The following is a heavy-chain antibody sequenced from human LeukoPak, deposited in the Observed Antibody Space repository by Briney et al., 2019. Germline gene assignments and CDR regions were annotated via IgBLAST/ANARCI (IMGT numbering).Heavy chain of an antibody. J-gene: IGHJ3*01. CDR1: GASISTYY. D-gene: IGHD1-26*01. V-gene: IGHV4-59*08. Sequence: SETLSLTCTVSGASISTYYWSWLRQPPGKGLEWIGYVYNSGNTYYNPSLNSRASISEDTSKNQLSLKVNSVTAADTAVYYCARHPGVGANDTFDLWGQGTMVTISS. CDR2: VYNSGNT. CDR3: ARHPGVGANDTFDL.